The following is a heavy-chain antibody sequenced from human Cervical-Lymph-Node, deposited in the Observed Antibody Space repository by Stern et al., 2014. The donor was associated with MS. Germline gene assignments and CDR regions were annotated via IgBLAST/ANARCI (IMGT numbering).Heavy chain of an antibody. V-gene: IGHV4-39*01. CDR1: GGSISRSTYY. Sequence: QVQLQESGPGLVKPSETLSLTCSVSGGSISRSTYYWGWLRQPPGKGLEWIGSIYYSGTTYYNPSLKSRVTIDTSTNHFPLRLTTLTAADTAVYYCARHDGWLPHYWSQGTLVTVSS. J-gene: IGHJ4*02. D-gene: IGHD5-12*01. CDR2: IYYSGTT. CDR3: ARHDGWLPHY.